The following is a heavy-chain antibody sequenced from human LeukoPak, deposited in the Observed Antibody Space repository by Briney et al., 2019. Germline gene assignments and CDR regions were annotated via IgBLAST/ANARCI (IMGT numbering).Heavy chain of an antibody. CDR2: IYTGDSDT. CDR1: GYSFTSYW. D-gene: IGHD2-2*01. CDR3: ARLSGYCSSTSCYGFGR. V-gene: IGHV5-51*01. J-gene: IGHJ5*02. Sequence: GETLKITCKGSGYSFTSYWIGWVRLMPGKGLEGMGIIYTGDSDTRYSPSFQGQVTITADKSISTTYRHWSSLKASYTTIYNGARLSGYCSSTSCYGFGRWGQGTLVTVSS.